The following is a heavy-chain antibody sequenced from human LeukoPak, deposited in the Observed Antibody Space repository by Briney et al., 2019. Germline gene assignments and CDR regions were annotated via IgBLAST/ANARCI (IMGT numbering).Heavy chain of an antibody. CDR2: ISYDGSNK. CDR1: GFTFSSYG. Sequence: GRSLRLSCAASGFTFSSYGMHWVRQAPGKGLEWVAVISYDGSNKYYADSVKGRFTISRDNSKNTLYLQMNSLRAEDTAVYYCAKDLSAYAWFGPEKPAPFDYWGQGTLVTVSS. V-gene: IGHV3-30*18. D-gene: IGHD3-10*01. J-gene: IGHJ4*02. CDR3: AKDLSAYAWFGPEKPAPFDY.